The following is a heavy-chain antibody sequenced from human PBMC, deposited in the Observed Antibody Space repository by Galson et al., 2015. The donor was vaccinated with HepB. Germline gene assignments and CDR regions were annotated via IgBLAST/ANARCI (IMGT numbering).Heavy chain of an antibody. CDR2: IKSKTDGGTT. CDR1: GFTFSNAW. D-gene: IGHD5-18*01. Sequence: SLRLSCAASGFTFSNAWMNWVRQAPGKGLEWVGRIKSKTDGGTTDYAAHVKGRFTISSDDSKNTLYLQMNSLKTEDPAVYYCTTDLPTWEVDTANYWGQGTLVAVSS. J-gene: IGHJ4*02. CDR3: TTDLPTWEVDTANY. V-gene: IGHV3-15*07.